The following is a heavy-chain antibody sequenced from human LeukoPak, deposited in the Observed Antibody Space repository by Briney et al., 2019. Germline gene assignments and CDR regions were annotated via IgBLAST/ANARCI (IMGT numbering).Heavy chain of an antibody. J-gene: IGHJ3*02. CDR1: GFTFSSYG. CDR3: AKSQSGSVDALGI. D-gene: IGHD3-10*01. CDR2: ISYDGSNK. Sequence: GGSLRLSCAASGFTFSSYGMHWVRQAPGKGLEWVAVISYDGSNKYYADSVKGRFTISRDNSKNTQYLQMNSLRAEDTSLYYCAKSQSGSVDALGIWGQGTMVTVSS. V-gene: IGHV3-30*18.